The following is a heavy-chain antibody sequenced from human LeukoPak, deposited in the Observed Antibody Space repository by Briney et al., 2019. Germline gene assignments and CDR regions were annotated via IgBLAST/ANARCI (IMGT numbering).Heavy chain of an antibody. CDR2: IRYDGSNK. J-gene: IGHJ3*02. Sequence: QPGGSLRLSCAASGFTFSSYGMHWVRQAPGKGLEWVAFIRYDGSNKYYADSVKGRFTISRDNSKNTLYLQMNSLRAEDTAVYHCARGGTTVTTEGAFDIWGQGTMVTVSS. CDR3: ARGGTTVTTEGAFDI. CDR1: GFTFSSYG. D-gene: IGHD4-17*01. V-gene: IGHV3-30*02.